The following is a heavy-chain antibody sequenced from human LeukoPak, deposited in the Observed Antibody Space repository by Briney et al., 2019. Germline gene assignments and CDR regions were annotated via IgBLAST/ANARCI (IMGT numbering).Heavy chain of an antibody. Sequence: PGGSLRLSCAASGFTFSSYAMSWVRQAPGKGLEWVSAISGSGGSTYYADSVKGRFTISRDNSKNTLYLQMNSLRAEDTAVYHCAKDLYEGGVVPAALGPWGQGTLVTVSS. CDR2: ISGSGGST. CDR1: GFTFSSYA. J-gene: IGHJ5*02. CDR3: AKDLYEGGVVPAALGP. D-gene: IGHD2-2*01. V-gene: IGHV3-23*01.